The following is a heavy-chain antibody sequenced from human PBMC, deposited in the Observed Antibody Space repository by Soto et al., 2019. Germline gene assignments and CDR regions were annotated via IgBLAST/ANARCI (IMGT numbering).Heavy chain of an antibody. Sequence: GGSLRLSCAASGFTFSSYGMHWVRQAPGKGLEWVAVISYDGSNKYYADSVKGRFTISRDNSKNTLYLQMNSLRAEDTAVYYCAKELRSGRYYFDYWGQGTLVTVSS. D-gene: IGHD6-19*01. V-gene: IGHV3-30*18. CDR1: GFTFSSYG. CDR2: ISYDGSNK. CDR3: AKELRSGRYYFDY. J-gene: IGHJ4*02.